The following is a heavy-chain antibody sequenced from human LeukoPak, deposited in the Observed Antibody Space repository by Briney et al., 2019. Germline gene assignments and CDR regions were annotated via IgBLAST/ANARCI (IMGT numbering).Heavy chain of an antibody. CDR1: GGSISSSSYC. CDR2: IYCKGSP. Sequence: SETLSLTCIVSGGSISSSSYCWGWVRQPPGRGLEWIGSIYCKGSPYYNPSLKSRVTISVDTSKNQFSLKLSSVTAADTAVYYCARGVVAATLIDYWGQGTLVTVSS. J-gene: IGHJ4*02. CDR3: ARGVVAATLIDY. V-gene: IGHV4-39*07. D-gene: IGHD2-15*01.